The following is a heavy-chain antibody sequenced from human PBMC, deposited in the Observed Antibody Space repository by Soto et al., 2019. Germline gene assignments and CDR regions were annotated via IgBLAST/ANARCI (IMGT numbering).Heavy chain of an antibody. CDR2: IYYSGSA. D-gene: IGHD1-1*01. V-gene: IGHV4-61*01. CDR1: AGSVSSSNYY. CDR3: ARERTGDPTFFDD. Sequence: SETLSLTCTVSAGSVSSSNYYWSWIRQPPGKGLEWLGYIYYSGSASYNPTLKSRITVSVDTSKNQFSLKLGSVTAADTAVYDCARERTGDPTFFDDWGQGTLVTVSS. J-gene: IGHJ4*02.